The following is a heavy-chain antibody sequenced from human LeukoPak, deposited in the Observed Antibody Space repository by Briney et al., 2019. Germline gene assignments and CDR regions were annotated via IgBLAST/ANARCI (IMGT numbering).Heavy chain of an antibody. V-gene: IGHV4-34*01. CDR1: GGSFSGYY. J-gene: IGHJ4*02. CDR2: INHSRST. Sequence: PSETLSLTCAVYGGSFSGYYWSWIRQPPGKGLEWIGEINHSRSTNYNPSLKSRVTISVDTSKNQFSLKLSSVTAADTAVYYCASPRDDSSGYYYYFDYWGQGTLVTVSS. D-gene: IGHD3-22*01. CDR3: ASPRDDSSGYYYYFDY.